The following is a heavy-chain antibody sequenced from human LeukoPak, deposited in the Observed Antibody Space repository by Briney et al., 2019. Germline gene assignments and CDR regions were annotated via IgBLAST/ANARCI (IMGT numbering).Heavy chain of an antibody. CDR2: ITGRGDVP. CDR1: GFTFGIYA. CDR3: AKDRPNYHENNGHYYTPNGDS. V-gene: IGHV3-23*01. D-gene: IGHD3-3*01. Sequence: GGSLRLSCAASGFTFGIYAVSWVRQASGKGLEWVSSITGRGDVPFYADSLKDRFTISRDNWKNMLYLEMSSLRVEDTAVYYCAKDRPNYHENNGHYYTPNGDSWGQGTLVTVSS. J-gene: IGHJ5*01.